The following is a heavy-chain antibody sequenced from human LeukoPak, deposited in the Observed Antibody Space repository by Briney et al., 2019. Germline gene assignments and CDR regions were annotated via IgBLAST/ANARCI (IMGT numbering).Heavy chain of an antibody. CDR3: AKVASLCTSTSCVRGGFDY. J-gene: IGHJ4*02. Sequence: GGSLRLSCTASGFTFSNHAMSWVRQAPGKGLEWVSALSGSGGNTYYADSVKGRFTISRDNSKNTLYLQMNSLRAEDTAKYYCAKVASLCTSTSCVRGGFDYWGQGTLVTVSS. CDR2: LSGSGGNT. D-gene: IGHD2-2*01. V-gene: IGHV3-23*01. CDR1: GFTFSNHA.